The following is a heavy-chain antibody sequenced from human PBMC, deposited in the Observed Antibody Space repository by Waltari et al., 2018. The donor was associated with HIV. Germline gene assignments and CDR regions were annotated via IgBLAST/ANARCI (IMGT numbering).Heavy chain of an antibody. J-gene: IGHJ4*02. CDR2: IYSSGST. CDR3: ARGVAGYGYHNPGNYFDY. V-gene: IGHV4-30-4*01. CDR1: GDSITSSYYL. D-gene: IGHD5-18*01. Sequence: VQLQESGTGLVKRSQPLSLMCTVSGDSITSSYYLGSWSRQPPGKGLKWIGYIYSSGSTYYTPSLKSRLTISVDTSKNQFSLKLISVTAADTAADYCARGVAGYGYHNPGNYFDYWGQGTLVTVSS.